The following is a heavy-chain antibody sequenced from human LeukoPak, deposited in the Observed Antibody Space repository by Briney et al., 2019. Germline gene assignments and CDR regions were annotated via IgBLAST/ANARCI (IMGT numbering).Heavy chain of an antibody. CDR3: ARGGIQLETQRAFDI. CDR1: GYTFTGYY. J-gene: IGHJ3*02. Sequence: ASVKVSCKASGYTFTGYYMHWVRQAPGQGLEWMGWINPNSGGTNYAQKFQGRVTMTRDTSISTAYMELSRLRSDDTAVYYCARGGIQLETQRAFDIWGQGTMVTVSS. CDR2: INPNSGGT. V-gene: IGHV1-2*02. D-gene: IGHD1-1*01.